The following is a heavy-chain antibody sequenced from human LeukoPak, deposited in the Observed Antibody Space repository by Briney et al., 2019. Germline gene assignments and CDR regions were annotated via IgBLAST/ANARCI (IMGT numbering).Heavy chain of an antibody. CDR3: ATHRGTYWDY. CDR2: IHSGGST. V-gene: IGHV3-66*01. CDR1: GFTVSSNF. D-gene: IGHD1-26*01. Sequence: GGSLRLSCAASGFTVSSNFMSWVRQAPGKGLEWVSVIHSGGSTYHADSVKGRFTISRDNSKNTLYPQMNGLRAEDTAVYYCATHRGTYWDYWGQGTLVTVSS. J-gene: IGHJ4*02.